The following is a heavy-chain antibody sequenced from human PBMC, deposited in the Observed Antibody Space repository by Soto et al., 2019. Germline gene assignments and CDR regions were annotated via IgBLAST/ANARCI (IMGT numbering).Heavy chain of an antibody. CDR3: ARHPQRSYCSSTSCWFDP. CDR1: GYSFTSYW. Sequence: GESLKISCKGSGYSFTSYWISWVRQMPGKGLEWMGRIDPSDSYTNYSPSFQGHVTISADKSISTAYLQWSSPKASDTAMYYCARHPQRSYCSSTSCWFDPWGQGTLVTVSS. D-gene: IGHD2-2*01. J-gene: IGHJ5*02. V-gene: IGHV5-10-1*01. CDR2: IDPSDSYT.